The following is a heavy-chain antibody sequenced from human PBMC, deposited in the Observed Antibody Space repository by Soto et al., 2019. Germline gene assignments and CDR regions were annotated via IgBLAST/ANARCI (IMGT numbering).Heavy chain of an antibody. CDR3: ARVGGRSSSWLVYYYYGMDV. J-gene: IGHJ6*02. Sequence: ASVKVSCKASGYAFASYGINWVRQAPGQGLEWMGWISPHNGNANYEQYFQGRVTMTTDTSTSTAYMELRSLRSDDTAVYYCARVGGRSSSWLVYYYYGMDVWGQGTTVTVSS. D-gene: IGHD6-13*01. CDR1: GYAFASYG. V-gene: IGHV1-18*01. CDR2: ISPHNGNA.